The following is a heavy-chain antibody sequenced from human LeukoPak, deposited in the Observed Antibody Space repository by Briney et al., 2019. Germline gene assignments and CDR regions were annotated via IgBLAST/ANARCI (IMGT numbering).Heavy chain of an antibody. D-gene: IGHD3-3*01. CDR2: VYHSGDT. V-gene: IGHV4-39*07. CDR3: ATVFQRSAAESY. J-gene: IGHJ4*02. CDR1: GGSISSSNYY. Sequence: NSSETLSLTCTVSGGSISSSNYYWGWIRQPPGKGLEWIGSVYHSGDTSYNSSLKSRVTISVDTSKNQFSLKLNSVTAADTAVYYCATVFQRSAAESYWGQGTLVTVSS.